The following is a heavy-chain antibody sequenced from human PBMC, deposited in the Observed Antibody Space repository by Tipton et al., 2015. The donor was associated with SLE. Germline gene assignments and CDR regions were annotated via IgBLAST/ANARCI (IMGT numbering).Heavy chain of an antibody. CDR2: VYDSGTT. V-gene: IGHV4-39*07. Sequence: TLSLTCFVSGDSITSDIYYWGWIRQPPGKGLEWIGSVYDSGTTHYNPSLKSRVTMSVDTSKTQFSLKLGSLTAADTVVYYCARVVTVGAAHYYDIDVWGQGTRVTVSS. J-gene: IGHJ6*02. D-gene: IGHD2-21*02. CDR3: ARVVTVGAAHYYDIDV. CDR1: GDSITSDIYY.